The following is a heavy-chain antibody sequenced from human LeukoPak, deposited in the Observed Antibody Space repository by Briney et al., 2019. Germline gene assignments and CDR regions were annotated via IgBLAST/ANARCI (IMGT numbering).Heavy chain of an antibody. D-gene: IGHD6-19*01. Sequence: PGGSLRLSCAASGFTFSDCYMSWIRQAPGKGLEWVSYISSSGSTIYYADSVKGRFTISRDNSKNTLYLQMNSLRAEDTAVYYCAKDLVSSGWSSSLFDPWGQGTLVTVSS. CDR2: ISSSGSTI. V-gene: IGHV3-11*01. CDR3: AKDLVSSGWSSSLFDP. J-gene: IGHJ5*02. CDR1: GFTFSDCY.